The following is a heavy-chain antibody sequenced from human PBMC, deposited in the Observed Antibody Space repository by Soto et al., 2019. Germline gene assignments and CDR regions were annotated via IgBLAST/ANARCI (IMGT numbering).Heavy chain of an antibody. CDR3: ASAVPGTPSFDY. CDR1: GFTFSDYS. J-gene: IGHJ4*02. V-gene: IGHV3-11*01. CDR2: ISGSGSTM. Sequence: QVQLVESGGGLVKPGGSLRLSCAASGFTFSDYSMSWIRQAPGKGLEWVSHISGSGSTMHYADRVKGRFTISRDNAKNYLHLQLNSMTDADTAVDYCASAVPGTPSFDYWGQGTLVSVSS. D-gene: IGHD6-19*01.